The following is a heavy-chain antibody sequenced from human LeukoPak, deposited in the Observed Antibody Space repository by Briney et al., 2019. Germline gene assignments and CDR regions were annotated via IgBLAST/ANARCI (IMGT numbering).Heavy chain of an antibody. V-gene: IGHV1-69*05. CDR2: IIPIFGTA. CDR3: YVVSGNSGLYYFDY. Sequence: SSVKLSCKASGDNCSSYAISWVRQAPGQGLDWKGGIIPIFGTANYAQKFQGRVTITTDESTSTAYMELSSLRSEDTAVYYCYVVSGNSGLYYFDYWGQGTLVTVSS. D-gene: IGHD4-23*01. J-gene: IGHJ4*02. CDR1: GDNCSSYA.